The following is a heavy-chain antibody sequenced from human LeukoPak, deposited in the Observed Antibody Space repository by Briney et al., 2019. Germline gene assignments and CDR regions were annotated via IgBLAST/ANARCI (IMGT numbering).Heavy chain of an antibody. CDR3: AKYTAHDSSGYYLPFDY. CDR2: ISSSGSTI. V-gene: IGHV3-11*04. Sequence: PGGSLRLSCAASGFTFSDYYMSWIRQAPGKGLEWVSYISSSGSTIYYADSVKGRFTISRDNAKNSLYLQMNSLRAEDTAVYYCAKYTAHDSSGYYLPFDYWGQGTLVTVSS. CDR1: GFTFSDYY. D-gene: IGHD3-22*01. J-gene: IGHJ4*02.